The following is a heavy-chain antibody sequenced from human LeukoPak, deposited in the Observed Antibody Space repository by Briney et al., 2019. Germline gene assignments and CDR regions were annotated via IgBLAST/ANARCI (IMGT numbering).Heavy chain of an antibody. CDR1: AYSFTSYW. CDR2: IYPGDSDT. CDR3: ASGVGRDWFDP. J-gene: IGHJ5*02. Sequence: GESLKISCKCSAYSFTSYWIGWVRQMPGKGLEWMGIIYPGDSDTRYSPSFQGQVTISADKSISTAYLQWSSLKASETAKYYCASGVGRDWFDPWGQGTLVTVSS. D-gene: IGHD1-26*01. V-gene: IGHV5-51*01.